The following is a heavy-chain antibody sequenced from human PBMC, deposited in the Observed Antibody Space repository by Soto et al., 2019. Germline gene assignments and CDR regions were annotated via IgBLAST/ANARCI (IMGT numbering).Heavy chain of an antibody. J-gene: IGHJ4*02. CDR3: ARDYYGSGSYRSLLYYFDY. D-gene: IGHD3-10*01. V-gene: IGHV6-1*01. Sequence: SQTLSLTCAISGDSVSSNSAAWNWIRQSPSRGLEWLGRTYYRSKWYNDYAVSVKSRITINPDTSKNQSSLQLNSVTPEDTAVYYCARDYYGSGSYRSLLYYFDYWGQGTLVTVSS. CDR1: GDSVSSNSAA. CDR2: TYYRSKWYN.